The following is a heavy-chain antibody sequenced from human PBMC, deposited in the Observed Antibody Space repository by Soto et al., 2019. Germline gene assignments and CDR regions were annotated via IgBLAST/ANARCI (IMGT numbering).Heavy chain of an antibody. CDR1: GYTFTSYG. CDR3: ARVVGTTVTTYYYYGMDV. D-gene: IGHD4-4*01. V-gene: IGHV1-18*01. Sequence: ASVKVSCKASGYTFTSYGISWVRQAPGQGLEWMGWISAYNGNTNYAQKLQGRVTMTTDTSTSTAYMELRSLRSDDTAVYYCARVVGTTVTTYYYYGMDVWGQGTTVTVSS. CDR2: ISAYNGNT. J-gene: IGHJ6*02.